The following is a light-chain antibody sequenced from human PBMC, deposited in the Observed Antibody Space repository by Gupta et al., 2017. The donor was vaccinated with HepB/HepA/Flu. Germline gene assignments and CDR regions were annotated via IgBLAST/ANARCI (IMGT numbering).Light chain of an antibody. CDR3: QQRGKWHLIT. Sequence: DIVLTQSPEILSLSPGERATLSCRASQTVSSYLAWYQQKPGQAPRLLIYDVTHRAAGIPARFSGGGCGTDFTLTISGREPEDFALYYCQQRGKWHLITFGQGTRVDIK. V-gene: IGKV3-11*01. CDR2: DVT. CDR1: QTVSSY. J-gene: IGKJ5*01.